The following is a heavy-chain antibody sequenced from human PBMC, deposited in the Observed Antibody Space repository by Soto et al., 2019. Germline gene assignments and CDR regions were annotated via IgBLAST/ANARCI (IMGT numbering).Heavy chain of an antibody. Sequence: QLQLQESGPGLVKPSETLSLTCTVSGGSISSSSYYWGWIRQPPGKGLEWIGSMYYSGSTYYNPSLKSRVTISVDTPKNQCSLKLSSVTAADPAVYCCAGTPVIASIAWFDPWGQGTLVTVSS. D-gene: IGHD2-21*01. V-gene: IGHV4-39*01. J-gene: IGHJ5*02. CDR3: AGTPVIASIAWFDP. CDR2: MYYSGST. CDR1: GGSISSSSYY.